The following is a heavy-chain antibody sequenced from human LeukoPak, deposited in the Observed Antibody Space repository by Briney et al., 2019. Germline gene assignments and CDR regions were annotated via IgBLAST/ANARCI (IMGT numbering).Heavy chain of an antibody. V-gene: IGHV3-23*01. CDR1: GFTFTSRA. D-gene: IGHD6-6*01. Sequence: GGSLRLSCAASGFTFTSRAMSWVRQAPGKGLDWVSAISGSGGSTYYADSVKGRFTISRDNSKNTLYLQMHSLRAEDTAVYYCAKTDLTIAARPLDYWGQGTLVTVSS. J-gene: IGHJ4*02. CDR3: AKTDLTIAARPLDY. CDR2: ISGSGGST.